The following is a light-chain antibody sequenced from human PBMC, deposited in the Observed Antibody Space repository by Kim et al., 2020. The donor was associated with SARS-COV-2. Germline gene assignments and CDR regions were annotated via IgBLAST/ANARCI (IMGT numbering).Light chain of an antibody. Sequence: QSALTQPASVSGSPGQSITISCTGTSNDVGGSKYVSWYQQHQGSAPKLMLYDVSNRPSGVFNRFSGSKSGNTASLTISGLQPEDEADYFCSSYTRSNTLLFGTGTKVTVL. CDR3: SSYTRSNTLL. J-gene: IGLJ1*01. V-gene: IGLV2-14*03. CDR2: DVS. CDR1: SNDVGGSKY.